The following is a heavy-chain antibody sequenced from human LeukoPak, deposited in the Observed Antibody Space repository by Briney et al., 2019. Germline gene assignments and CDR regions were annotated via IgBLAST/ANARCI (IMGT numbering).Heavy chain of an antibody. D-gene: IGHD3-10*01. Sequence: GGSLRLSCAASGFTFSSYEMNWVRQAPGKGLEWVSYISSSGSTIYYADSVKGRFTISRDNAKNSLYLQMNSLRAEDTAVYYCARDWGAMVRGVNLDYWGQGTLVTVSS. V-gene: IGHV3-48*03. J-gene: IGHJ4*02. CDR2: ISSSGSTI. CDR1: GFTFSSYE. CDR3: ARDWGAMVRGVNLDY.